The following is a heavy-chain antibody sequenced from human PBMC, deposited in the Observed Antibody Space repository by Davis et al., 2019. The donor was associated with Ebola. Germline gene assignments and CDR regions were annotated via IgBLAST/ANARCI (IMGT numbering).Heavy chain of an antibody. D-gene: IGHD6-19*01. CDR2: INPSGGST. Sequence: AASVKVSCKASGCTFTSYYMHWVRQAPGQGLEWMGIINPSGGSTSYAQKFQGRVTMTRDTSTSTVYMELSSLRSEDTAVYYCARAAPHRGGWYADGMDVWGQGTTVTVSS. V-gene: IGHV1-46*01. CDR1: GCTFTSYY. CDR3: ARAAPHRGGWYADGMDV. J-gene: IGHJ6*02.